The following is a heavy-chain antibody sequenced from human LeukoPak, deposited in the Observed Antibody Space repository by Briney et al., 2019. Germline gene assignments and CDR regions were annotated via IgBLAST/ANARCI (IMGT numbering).Heavy chain of an antibody. V-gene: IGHV3-21*01. CDR1: GFTFSSYS. CDR3: ARAFSSGSDAFDI. J-gene: IGHJ3*02. D-gene: IGHD3-22*01. CDR2: ISSSSSYI. Sequence: PGGSLRLSCAASGFTFSSYSMNWVRQAPGKGLEWVSSISSSSSYIYYADSVKGRFTISRDNAKNSLYLQMNSLRAEDTAVYYCARAFSSGSDAFDIWGQGTMVTVSS.